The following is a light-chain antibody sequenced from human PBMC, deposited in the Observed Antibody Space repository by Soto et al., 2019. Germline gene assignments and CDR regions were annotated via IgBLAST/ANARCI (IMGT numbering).Light chain of an antibody. CDR3: QQRSSWPRP. CDR2: DAS. CDR1: QSIASY. J-gene: IGKJ3*01. Sequence: EIVLTQSPATLSLSPGERATLSCRASQSIASYLAWYQQKPGQAPRLLIYDASNRATGVPARFSGSVSETDFTLTISSLEPEDSAVYYCQQRSSWPRPFGPGTKVDIK. V-gene: IGKV3-11*01.